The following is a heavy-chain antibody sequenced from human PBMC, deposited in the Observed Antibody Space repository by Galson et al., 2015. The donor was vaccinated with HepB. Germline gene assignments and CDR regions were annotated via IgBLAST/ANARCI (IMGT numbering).Heavy chain of an antibody. D-gene: IGHD2-21*02. CDR2: INTNTGNP. CDR3: ARVYCGGDCYSVRLYYYYYGMDV. Sequence: SVKVSCKASGYTFTSYAMNWVRQAPGQGLEWMGWINTNTGNPTYAQGFTGRFVFSLDTSVSTAYLQISSLKAEDTAVYYCARVYCGGDCYSVRLYYYYYGMDVWGQGTTVTVSS. V-gene: IGHV7-4-1*02. CDR1: GYTFTSYA. J-gene: IGHJ6*02.